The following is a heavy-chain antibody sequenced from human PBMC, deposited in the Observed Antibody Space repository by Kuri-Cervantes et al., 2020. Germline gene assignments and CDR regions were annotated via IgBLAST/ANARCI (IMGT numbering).Heavy chain of an antibody. D-gene: IGHD1-26*01. V-gene: IGHV3-23*01. Sequence: GESLKISCAASGFTFDDYAMHWVRQAPGKGLEWVSGIDISGGGTYYADSVRGRFTISRDNSKGTFYLQMNNLRGEDTAVYYCAKGSSGSYWTVDSWGQGTLVTVSS. CDR1: GFTFDDYA. J-gene: IGHJ4*02. CDR2: IDISGGGT. CDR3: AKGSSGSYWTVDS.